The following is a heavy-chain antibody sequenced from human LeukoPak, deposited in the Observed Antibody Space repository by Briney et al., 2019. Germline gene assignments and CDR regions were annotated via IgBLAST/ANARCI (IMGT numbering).Heavy chain of an antibody. V-gene: IGHV3-66*02. CDR1: GFTVSSNY. CDR2: IYSGGST. D-gene: IGHD3-22*01. J-gene: IGHJ4*02. Sequence: GGSLRLSCAASGFTVSSNYMSWVRQAPGKGLEWVSVIYSGGSTYYADSVKGRFTIARDNSKNTLYLQMNSLRAEDTAVYYCARDGDDSSGYYLGKIDYWGQGTLVTVSS. CDR3: ARDGDDSSGYYLGKIDY.